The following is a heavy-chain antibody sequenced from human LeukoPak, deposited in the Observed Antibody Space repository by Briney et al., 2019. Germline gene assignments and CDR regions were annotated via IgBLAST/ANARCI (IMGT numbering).Heavy chain of an antibody. D-gene: IGHD6-19*01. V-gene: IGHV3-66*02. CDR3: ARGAGWNYFDY. CDR2: VYSDGTT. CDR1: GCTFSSNY. Sequence: GGSLRLSCACSGCTFSSNYMSWVRQAPGKGVEWVSVVYSDGTTYYADSVRGRFTISRDNSKNTLSLQMNSLRAEDTAVYYCARGAGWNYFDYWGQGTLVTVSS. J-gene: IGHJ4*02.